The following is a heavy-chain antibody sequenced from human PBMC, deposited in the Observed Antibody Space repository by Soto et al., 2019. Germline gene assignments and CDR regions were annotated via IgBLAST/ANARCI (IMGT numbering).Heavy chain of an antibody. CDR1: GFTLGSYA. J-gene: IGHJ3*01. D-gene: IGHD2-21*01. CDR3: AKDSAYCGGECYSKSAFDF. Sequence: XGSLRLCGAASGFTLGSYAMSWVRQAPGKGLDWVSAISVSGGSTYYADSVKGRFTISRDNSKNTLYLQMNSLRAEDTAVYYCAKDSAYCGGECYSKSAFDFWGQGTMVTVSS. CDR2: ISVSGGST. V-gene: IGHV3-23*01.